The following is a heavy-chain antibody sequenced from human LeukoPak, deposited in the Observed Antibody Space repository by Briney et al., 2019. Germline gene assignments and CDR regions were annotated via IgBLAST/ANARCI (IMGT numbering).Heavy chain of an antibody. Sequence: SGTLSLTCAVSGGSISSSNWWSWVRQPPGKGLEWIGEIYHSGSTNYNPSLKSRVTISVDKSKNQFSLKLSSVTAAGTAVYYCARGPFSYYYYYMDVWGKGTTVTVSS. V-gene: IGHV4-4*02. J-gene: IGHJ6*03. CDR3: ARGPFSYYYYYMDV. CDR1: GGSISSSNW. CDR2: IYHSGST.